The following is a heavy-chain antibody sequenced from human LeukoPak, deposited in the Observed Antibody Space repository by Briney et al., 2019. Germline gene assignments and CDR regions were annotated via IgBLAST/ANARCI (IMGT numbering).Heavy chain of an antibody. CDR2: IYPQDSDT. V-gene: IGHV5-51*01. Sequence: GGSLKISCNGSGYSFATYWIGWVRQMPGKGLEWMGDIYPQDSDTKYSPSFQGQVTISADTSLNTAYLHRSSLQASDTAIYFCARRHSYCTSSSCYLYFDNWGQGALVTVSS. CDR1: GYSFATYW. D-gene: IGHD2-2*01. J-gene: IGHJ4*02. CDR3: ARRHSYCTSSSCYLYFDN.